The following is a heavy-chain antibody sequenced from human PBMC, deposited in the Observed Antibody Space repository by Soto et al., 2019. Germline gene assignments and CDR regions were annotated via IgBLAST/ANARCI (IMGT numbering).Heavy chain of an antibody. V-gene: IGHV3-48*03. D-gene: IGHD2-21*02. CDR1: GFTFSSYE. Sequence: GGSLRLSCAASGFTFSSYEMNWVRQAPGKGLEWVSYISSSGSTIYYADSVKGRFTISRDNAKNSLYLQMNSLRAEDTAVYYCARDQRKGPVTELDYWGQGTLVTVSS. CDR3: ARDQRKGPVTELDY. J-gene: IGHJ4*02. CDR2: ISSSGSTI.